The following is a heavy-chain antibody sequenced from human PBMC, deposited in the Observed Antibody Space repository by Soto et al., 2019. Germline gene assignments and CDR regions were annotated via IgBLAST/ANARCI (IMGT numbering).Heavy chain of an antibody. CDR1: GYTFTKYY. CDR2: INPSGGSR. CDR3: VRDLGDSSGWYRFYFDY. J-gene: IGHJ4*02. V-gene: IGHV1-46*01. Sequence: ASVKVSCKASGYTFTKYYVHWVRQAPGQGLEWMGIINPSGGSRSYAQQFQGRVTMTMDTSTSTVYMELSTLRSEDTAVYYCVRDLGDSSGWYRFYFDYWGQGTLVTVSS. D-gene: IGHD6-19*01.